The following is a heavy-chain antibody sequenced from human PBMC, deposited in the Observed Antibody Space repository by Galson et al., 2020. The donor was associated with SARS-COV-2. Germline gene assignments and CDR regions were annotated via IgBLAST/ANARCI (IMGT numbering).Heavy chain of an antibody. Sequence: ASVKVSCKASGYTFTSYGISWVRQAPGQGLEWMGWISAYNGNTNYAQKLQGRVTMTTDTSTSTAYMELRSLRSDDTAVYYCAREASDFWSRYYYYYYMDVWGKGTTVTVSS. D-gene: IGHD3-3*01. CDR1: GYTFTSYG. J-gene: IGHJ6*03. CDR3: AREASDFWSRYYYYYYMDV. CDR2: ISAYNGNT. V-gene: IGHV1-18*01.